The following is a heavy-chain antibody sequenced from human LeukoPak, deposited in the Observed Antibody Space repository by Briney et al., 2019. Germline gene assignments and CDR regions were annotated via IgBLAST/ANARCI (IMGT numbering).Heavy chain of an antibody. J-gene: IGHJ4*02. CDR1: GFTFSSYG. CDR2: ISCDGSNK. V-gene: IGHV3-30*18. D-gene: IGHD1-7*01. CDR3: AKEWKYDY. Sequence: GGSLRLSCAASGFTFSSYGMHWVRQAPGKGLEWVAVISCDGSNKYYADSVKGRFTISRDNSKNTLYLQMNSLSAEDTAVYYCAKEWKYDYWGQGTLVTVSS.